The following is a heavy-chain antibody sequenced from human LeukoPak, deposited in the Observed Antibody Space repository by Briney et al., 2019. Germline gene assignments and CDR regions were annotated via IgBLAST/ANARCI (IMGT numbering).Heavy chain of an antibody. Sequence: PGGPLRLSCAASGFTFTSYAMSWVRQAPGKGLEWLSTISGSGGNTYYADSVKGRFTISRDNSKNMLYLQMNSLRAEDTAVYYCAKDSFWTSVAGTGFDYWGQGTLVTVSS. CDR1: GFTFTSYA. V-gene: IGHV3-23*01. CDR2: ISGSGGNT. D-gene: IGHD6-19*01. CDR3: AKDSFWTSVAGTGFDY. J-gene: IGHJ4*02.